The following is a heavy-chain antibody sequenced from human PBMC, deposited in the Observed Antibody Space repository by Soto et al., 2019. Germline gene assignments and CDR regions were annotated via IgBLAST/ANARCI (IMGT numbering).Heavy chain of an antibody. CDR1: GFTFSSYA. Sequence: EVQLLESGGGLVQPGGSLRLSCAASGFTFSSYAMSWVRQAPGKVLEWVSIIGVGGGDRYYPESVKCRFTISRDNSRDTLYLEMNSLRDEDTAVYYCARVRFGELVWGQGTLVTVSS. V-gene: IGHV3-23*01. CDR2: IGVGGGDR. D-gene: IGHD3-10*01. J-gene: IGHJ4*02. CDR3: ARVRFGELV.